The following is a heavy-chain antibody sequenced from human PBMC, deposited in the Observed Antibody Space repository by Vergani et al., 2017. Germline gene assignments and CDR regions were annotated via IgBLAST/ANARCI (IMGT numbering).Heavy chain of an antibody. CDR3: ARGTVTMEGSYYYYYYMDV. CDR2: IIPIFGTA. V-gene: IGHV1-69*01. CDR1: GGTFSSYA. D-gene: IGHD4-17*01. Sequence: QVQLVQSGAEVKKPGSSVKVSCKASGGTFSSYAISWVRQAPGQGLEWMGGIIPIFGTANYAQKFQGRVTITADESTSTAYMELSSLRSEDTAVYYWARGTVTMEGSYYYYYYMDVWGKGTTVTVSS. J-gene: IGHJ6*03.